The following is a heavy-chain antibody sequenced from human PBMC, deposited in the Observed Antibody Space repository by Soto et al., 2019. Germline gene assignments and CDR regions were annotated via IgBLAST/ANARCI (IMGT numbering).Heavy chain of an antibody. CDR1: GFTFSSYA. D-gene: IGHD1-1*01. V-gene: IGHV3-23*01. CDR3: AQSNWKDEGPVH. CDR2: ISGSGGST. Sequence: PGGSLRLSCAASGFTFSSYAMSWVRQAPGKGLEWVSAISGSGGSTYYADSVKGRFTISRDNSKKTLYLQMNSLRAEDTAVYYCAQSNWKDEGPVHWGQGTLATVYS. J-gene: IGHJ4*02.